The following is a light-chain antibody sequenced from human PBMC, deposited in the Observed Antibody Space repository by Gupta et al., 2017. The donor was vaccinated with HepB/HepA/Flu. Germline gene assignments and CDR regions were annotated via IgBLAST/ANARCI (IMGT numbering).Light chain of an antibody. CDR3: QSADSSGTYVV. CDR2: KDT. CDR1: ALPKQY. J-gene: IGLJ2*01. Sequence: SYELTQPPSVSVSPGQTARITCSGDALPKQYVYWYQQKPGQAPVLVIYKDTERPSGIPERFSGSSSGTTVTFTISGVQAEDEADYYCQSADSSGTYVVFGGGTKLTVL. V-gene: IGLV3-25*03.